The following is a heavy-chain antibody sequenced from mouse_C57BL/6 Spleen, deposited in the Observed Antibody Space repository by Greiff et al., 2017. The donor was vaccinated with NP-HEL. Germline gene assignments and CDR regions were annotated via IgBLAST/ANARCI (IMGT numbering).Heavy chain of an antibody. CDR3: ARHGTTVVVPYYFDY. CDR1: GFTFSSYG. D-gene: IGHD1-1*01. J-gene: IGHJ2*01. Sequence: EVQLQESGGDLVKPGGSLKLSCAASGFTFSSYGMSWVRQTPDKRLEWVATISSGGSYTYYPDSVKGRFTISRDNAKNTLYLQMSSLKSEDTAMYYCARHGTTVVVPYYFDYWGQGTTLTVSS. V-gene: IGHV5-6*01. CDR2: ISSGGSYT.